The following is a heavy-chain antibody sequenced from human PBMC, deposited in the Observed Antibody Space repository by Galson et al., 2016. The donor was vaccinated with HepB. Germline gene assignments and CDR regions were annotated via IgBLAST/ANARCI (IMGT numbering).Heavy chain of an antibody. CDR2: IYWNDDK. V-gene: IGHV2-5*01. D-gene: IGHD2/OR15-2a*01. CDR1: GFSLSTSGVG. CDR3: AHRRSRDPNIGGGAFDF. Sequence: PALVKPTQTLTLTCTFSGFSLSTSGVGVGWFRQSPGKALDWLALIYWNDDKRYSPSLRSRLTITKDTSKNQVVLTLTDMDPLGTATYYCAHRRSRDPNIGGGAFDFWGQGTLVAVSS. J-gene: IGHJ3*01.